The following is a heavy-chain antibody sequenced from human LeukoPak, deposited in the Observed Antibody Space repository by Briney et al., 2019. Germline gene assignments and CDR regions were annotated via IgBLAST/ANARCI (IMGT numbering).Heavy chain of an antibody. V-gene: IGHV4-59*11. CDR1: GGSMNSHF. Sequence: TSETLSLTCTDSGGSMNSHFWSWIRQPPGKGLQWIGYMYYSGSTKYNPSLQSRVTISVDTSESNFSLKLTSVTAADTAVYYCARLLDNDSSGYPDTFDMWGQGTVVIVS. D-gene: IGHD3-22*01. CDR3: ARLLDNDSSGYPDTFDM. CDR2: MYYSGST. J-gene: IGHJ3*02.